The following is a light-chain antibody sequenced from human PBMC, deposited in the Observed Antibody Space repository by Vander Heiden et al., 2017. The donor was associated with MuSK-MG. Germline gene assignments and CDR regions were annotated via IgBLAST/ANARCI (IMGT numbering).Light chain of an antibody. CDR2: DAS. CDR3: QQDNSYLST. J-gene: IGKJ2*01. Sequence: DIQMTQSPSTLPASVGDRVTITCRASQSISSWLAWYQQKPGKAPKLLIYDASSLESGVPSRFSGSGSGTEFTMTISSLQPDDFATSYCQQDNSYLSTFGQGTKLEIK. V-gene: IGKV1-5*01. CDR1: QSISSW.